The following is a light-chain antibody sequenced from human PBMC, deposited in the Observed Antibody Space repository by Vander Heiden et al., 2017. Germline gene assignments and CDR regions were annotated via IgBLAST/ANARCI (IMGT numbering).Light chain of an antibody. Sequence: DIQMTQSPSTLSASVGDRVTITCRASQSISSWLAWYQQKPGKAPKLLIYDASSLESGVPSRFSGSGSGTEFTLTISSLQPDDFATYYCHRYSSHSYTFGPGTKLEIK. CDR1: QSISSW. CDR3: HRYSSHSYT. V-gene: IGKV1-5*01. J-gene: IGKJ2*01. CDR2: DAS.